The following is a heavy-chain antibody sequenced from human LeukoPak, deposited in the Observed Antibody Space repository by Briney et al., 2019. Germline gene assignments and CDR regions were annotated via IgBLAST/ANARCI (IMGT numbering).Heavy chain of an antibody. Sequence: PGGSLRLSCAASGFTFSSYSMSWVRQAPGKGLEWVSSISSSSSYIYYADSVKGRFTISRDNAKNSLYLQMNSLRAEDTAVYYCARRANNLPSSAGPYYYYYGMDVWGQGTTVTVSS. CDR3: ARRANNLPSSAGPYYYYYGMDV. CDR1: GFTFSSYS. CDR2: ISSSSSYI. D-gene: IGHD6-6*01. V-gene: IGHV3-21*01. J-gene: IGHJ6*02.